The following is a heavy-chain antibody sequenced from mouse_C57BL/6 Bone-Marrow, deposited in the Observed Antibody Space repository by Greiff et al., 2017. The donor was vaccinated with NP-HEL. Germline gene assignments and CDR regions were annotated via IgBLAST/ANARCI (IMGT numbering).Heavy chain of an antibody. CDR2: INYDGSST. D-gene: IGHD1-1*01. V-gene: IGHV5-16*01. Sequence: EVMLVESEGGLVQPGSSMKLSCTASGFTFSDYYMAWVRQVPEKGLEWVANINYDGSSTYYLDSLKSRFIISRDNAKNILYLQMSSLKSEDTATYYCARVCDYYGSSPWYFDVWGTGTTVTVSS. J-gene: IGHJ1*03. CDR3: ARVCDYYGSSPWYFDV. CDR1: GFTFSDYY.